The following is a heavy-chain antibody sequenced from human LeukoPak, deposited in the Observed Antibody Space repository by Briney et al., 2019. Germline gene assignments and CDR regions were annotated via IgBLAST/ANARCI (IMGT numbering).Heavy chain of an antibody. V-gene: IGHV4-61*02. CDR1: GGSISSGNYY. D-gene: IGHD2-2*02. CDR3: ARGLYTYNVRYFDN. J-gene: IGHJ4*02. Sequence: SQTLSLTCTVSGGSISSGNYYWSWVRQPAGKGLEWIGRVYTSGSTSYNPSLKSRVTISVDTSKNQFSLRLSSVTAADAAVYYCARGLYTYNVRYFDNWGQGTLVTVSS. CDR2: VYTSGST.